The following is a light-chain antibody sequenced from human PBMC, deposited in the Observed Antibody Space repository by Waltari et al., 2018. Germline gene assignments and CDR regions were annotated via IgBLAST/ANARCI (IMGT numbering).Light chain of an antibody. CDR2: DAS. V-gene: IGKV3-15*01. CDR3: QQYNDWPLT. J-gene: IGKJ4*01. Sequence: EIVLTQSPGILSLSPGERAVLSCRASHRVSSNYLAWYQQKPGQAPRLLIYDASTRATGVPPRFSGSGSGTEFTLTISSLQSEDFAVYSCQQYNDWPLTFGGGTKVEIK. CDR1: HRVSSN.